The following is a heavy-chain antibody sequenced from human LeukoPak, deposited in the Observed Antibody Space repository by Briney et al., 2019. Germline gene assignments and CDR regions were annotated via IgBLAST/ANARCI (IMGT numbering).Heavy chain of an antibody. CDR1: GFTFSNYA. CDR2: ISGSSGLT. D-gene: IGHD4-17*01. V-gene: IGHV3-23*01. CDR3: ARRGESASYGDYRFDY. Sequence: VGSLRLSCAASGFTFSNYAMSWVRQAPGRGLEWVSAISGSSGLTYYADSVKGRFTISRDNSKNTLFLQMNSLRAEDTAVYYCARRGESASYGDYRFDYWGQGTLVTVSS. J-gene: IGHJ4*02.